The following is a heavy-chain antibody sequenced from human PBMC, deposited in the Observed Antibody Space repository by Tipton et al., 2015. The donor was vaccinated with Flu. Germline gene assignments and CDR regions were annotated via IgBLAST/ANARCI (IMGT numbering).Heavy chain of an antibody. J-gene: IGHJ6*02. CDR2: LVPLSGTP. D-gene: IGHD2-21*01. Sequence: QLVQSGAEVKKAGSSVKVSCKASGGSLNRYTITWVRQAPGQGFEWMGVLVPLSGTPVYAQRFQGRITISADDSTNTVDMELSSLTSDDTAVYYCARGDFEVVAPLPYYNLYVWGQGTTVTVSS. CDR1: GGSLNRYT. V-gene: IGHV1-69*01. CDR3: ARGDFEVVAPLPYYNLYV.